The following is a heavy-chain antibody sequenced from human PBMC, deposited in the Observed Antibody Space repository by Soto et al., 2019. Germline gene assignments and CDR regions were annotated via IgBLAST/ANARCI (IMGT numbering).Heavy chain of an antibody. V-gene: IGHV4-59*12. Sequence: SETLSLTCTVSSGSINNYYWSWIRQPPGKGLEFIGYIYYAGTTTYNPSLKSRVTKSVDTSKNQFSLKLSSVTAADTAVYYCGRVGGINWFDPWGQGTLVTVSS. CDR1: SGSINNYY. J-gene: IGHJ5*02. CDR3: GRVGGINWFDP. CDR2: IYYAGTT. D-gene: IGHD1-20*01.